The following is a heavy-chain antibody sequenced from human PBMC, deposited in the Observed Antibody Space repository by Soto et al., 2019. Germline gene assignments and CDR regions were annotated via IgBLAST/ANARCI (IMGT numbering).Heavy chain of an antibody. CDR2: GHYSGST. CDR3: ARRGLGARFDY. J-gene: IGHJ4*02. D-gene: IGHD1-26*01. CDR1: GGSITNYY. Sequence: QVQLQESGPGLVKPSETLSLTCTVSGGSITNYYWSWIRQPPGKGLEWLGSGHYSGSTHYNPSLKSRVTTSVDTSKNQFFLTLTSVTAADTAVYYCARRGLGARFDYWGQGTLVTVSS. V-gene: IGHV4-59*01.